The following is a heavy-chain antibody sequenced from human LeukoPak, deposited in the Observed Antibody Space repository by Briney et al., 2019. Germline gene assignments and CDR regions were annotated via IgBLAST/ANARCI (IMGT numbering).Heavy chain of an antibody. D-gene: IGHD2-2*01. V-gene: IGHV3-23*01. J-gene: IGHJ4*02. CDR2: ISGGGGST. CDR3: AKDLVVVPTGPGY. Sequence: GGSLRLSCAASGFTFSNYAMNWVRQAPGKGLEWVSGISGGGGSTHYADSVNGRFTISRDNSKNTLYLQMNSLRAEDTAVYYCAKDLVVVPTGPGYWGQGTLVTVSS. CDR1: GFTFSNYA.